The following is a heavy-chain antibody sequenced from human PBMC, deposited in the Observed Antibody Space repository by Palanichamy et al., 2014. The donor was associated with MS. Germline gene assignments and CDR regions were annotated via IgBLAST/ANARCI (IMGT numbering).Heavy chain of an antibody. Sequence: EVQLVESGGGLAQPGGSLRLSCAASGFPFSTYEMNWIRQTPGKGLEWLSYISSDASTIYYADSVEGRFTISRDNAKNSLYLQMNSLRAEDTAVYYCAKEARGYPEYDSGYWGQGTLVTVSS. J-gene: IGHJ4*02. CDR3: AKEARGYPEYDSGY. V-gene: IGHV3-48*03. CDR1: GFPFSTYE. CDR2: ISSDASTI. D-gene: IGHD3-3*01.